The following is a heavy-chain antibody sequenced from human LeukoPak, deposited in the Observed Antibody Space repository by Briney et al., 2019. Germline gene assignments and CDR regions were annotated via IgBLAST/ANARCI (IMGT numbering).Heavy chain of an antibody. D-gene: IGHD6-6*01. CDR3: ARRGRSSNYFDY. Sequence: GESLQISCQGSGYSFTTYWIGWVRPMPGKGLEWMGIIYPGDSDTRYSPSFQGKVTISADKSISTAYLQWSSLKASDTAMYYCARRGRSSNYFDYWGQGTLVTVSS. CDR1: GYSFTTYW. CDR2: IYPGDSDT. V-gene: IGHV5-51*01. J-gene: IGHJ4*02.